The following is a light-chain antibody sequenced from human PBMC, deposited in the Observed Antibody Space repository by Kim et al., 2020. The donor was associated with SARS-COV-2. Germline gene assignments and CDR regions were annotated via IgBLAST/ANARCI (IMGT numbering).Light chain of an antibody. Sequence: QSALTQPRSVSGSPGQSVTISCTGTSSDVGGYNYVSWYQQHPGKAPKLMIYDVSKRPSGVPDRFSGSKSGNTASLTISGLQAEDEADYYCCSYAALHDVVFGGGTQLTVL. CDR1: SSDVGGYNY. CDR2: DVS. V-gene: IGLV2-11*01. J-gene: IGLJ2*01. CDR3: CSYAALHDVV.